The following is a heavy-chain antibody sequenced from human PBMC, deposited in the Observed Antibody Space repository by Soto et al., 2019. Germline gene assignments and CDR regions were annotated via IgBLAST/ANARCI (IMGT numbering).Heavy chain of an antibody. CDR3: ASPSPSLQSHPSQSRRAVAGTCFDY. CDR2: IIPILGIA. J-gene: IGHJ4*02. D-gene: IGHD6-19*01. CDR1: ARTFSSYT. Sequence: SVKVSCKASARTFSSYTISCVRQAPGQRLEWMKRIIPILGIANYAKKCQGRVTIIADKSTSTAYMELSSLRSEDTAVYYCASPSPSLQSHPSQSRRAVAGTCFDYWGQGTLVTSP. V-gene: IGHV1-69*02.